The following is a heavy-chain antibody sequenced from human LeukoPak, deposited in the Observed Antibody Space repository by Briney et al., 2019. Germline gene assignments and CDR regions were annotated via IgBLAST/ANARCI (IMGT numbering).Heavy chain of an antibody. CDR1: GFSVSSNY. J-gene: IGHJ4*02. CDR2: ISTSTTTI. V-gene: IGHV3-48*01. D-gene: IGHD3-10*02. CDR3: ARGTMFPYYFDY. Sequence: GGSLRLSCAASGFSVSSNYMSWVRQAPGKGLEWISYISTSTTTIYYANSVKGRFTISRDNAKNSLYLQMNSLRAEDTAVYYCARGTMFPYYFDYWGQGTLVTVSS.